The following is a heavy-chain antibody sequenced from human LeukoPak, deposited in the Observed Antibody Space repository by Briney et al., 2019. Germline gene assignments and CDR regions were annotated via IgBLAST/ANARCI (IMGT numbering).Heavy chain of an antibody. CDR3: VDPTSLRGGYCTTNP. D-gene: IGHD2-8*01. Sequence: GGSLTLSCAVSGFPFSNYYMSWIRPAPGKGLEWISYISCGGDYTNYADSVTGRFTISSDTDKHSLYQWMTSLRADETAMYFRVDPTSLRGGYCTTNPWGQGTLVTVSS. V-gene: IGHV3-11*03. J-gene: IGHJ5*02. CDR2: ISCGGDYT. CDR1: GFPFSNYY.